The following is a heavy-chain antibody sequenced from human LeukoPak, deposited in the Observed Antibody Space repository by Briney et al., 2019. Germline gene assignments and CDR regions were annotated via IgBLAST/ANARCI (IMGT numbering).Heavy chain of an antibody. CDR1: GFTFRSYA. Sequence: GGSLRLSCAASGFTFRSYAMSWVRQAPGKGLEWVSVISGSGGSTYYADSVKGRFTISRDNSKNTLYLQMNSLRAEDTAVYYCAKDPYRGTRLWWFDPWGQGTLVTVSS. CDR3: AKDPYRGTRLWWFDP. V-gene: IGHV3-23*01. CDR2: ISGSGGST. J-gene: IGHJ5*02. D-gene: IGHD3-16*01.